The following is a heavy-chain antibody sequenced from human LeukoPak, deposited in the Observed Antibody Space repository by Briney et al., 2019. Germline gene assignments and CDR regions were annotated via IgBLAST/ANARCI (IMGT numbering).Heavy chain of an antibody. D-gene: IGHD5-12*01. CDR1: GFTFSSYA. J-gene: IGHJ4*02. CDR2: IKQDGSKK. Sequence: GRSLRLACAASGFTFSSYAMFWVRQAPGKGLEWVANIKQDGSKKYYVDSVKGRFTISRDNAKNLLYLQMNSLRAEDTAVYYCARDGMATINSWGQGTVVTVSS. V-gene: IGHV3-7*03. CDR3: ARDGMATINS.